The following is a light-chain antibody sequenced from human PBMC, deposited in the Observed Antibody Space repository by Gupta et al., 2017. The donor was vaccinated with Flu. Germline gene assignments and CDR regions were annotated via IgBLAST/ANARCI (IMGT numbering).Light chain of an antibody. CDR1: QSVSSD. CDR2: GAS. Sequence: EIMMTQSPATLSLSPGERATLPCSDSQSVSSDLAWYQQKPGQAPTLLIYGASTSATGYPGRVSGGGVGTSFTLSTSCRQSEDCVVYYCQQDNVWSLFGQGTKVEIK. V-gene: IGKV3-15*01. J-gene: IGKJ1*01. CDR3: QQDNVWSL.